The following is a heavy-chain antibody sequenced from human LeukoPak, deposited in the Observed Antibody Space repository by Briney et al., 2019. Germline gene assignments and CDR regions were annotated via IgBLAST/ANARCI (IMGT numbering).Heavy chain of an antibody. Sequence: SVKVSCKASGGTFSSYAISWVRQAPGQGLEWMGGIIPIFGTANYAQKFQGRVTITADESTSTAYMELSSLRSEDTAVYYCARAASGSYLYYYYYYMDVWGKGTTVTVSS. J-gene: IGHJ6*03. CDR1: GGTFSSYA. D-gene: IGHD1-26*01. CDR3: ARAASGSYLYYYYYYMDV. V-gene: IGHV1-69*13. CDR2: IIPIFGTA.